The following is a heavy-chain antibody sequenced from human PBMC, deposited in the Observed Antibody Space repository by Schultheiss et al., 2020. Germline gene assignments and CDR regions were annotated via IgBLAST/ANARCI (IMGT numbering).Heavy chain of an antibody. CDR2: INPSGGST. D-gene: IGHD4-11*01. J-gene: IGHJ6*02. CDR3: ARDIGTTVTTYFLYYYGMDV. CDR1: GYTFTSYA. V-gene: IGHV1-46*01. Sequence: ASVKVSCKASGYTFTSYAMNWVRQAPGQGLEWMGIINPSGGSTSYAQKFQGRVTMTRNTSISTAYMELSRLRSDDTAVYYCARDIGTTVTTYFLYYYGMDVWGQGTTVTVSS.